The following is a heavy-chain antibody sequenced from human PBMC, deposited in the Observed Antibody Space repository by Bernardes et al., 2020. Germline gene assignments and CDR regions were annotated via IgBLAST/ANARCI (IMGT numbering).Heavy chain of an antibody. D-gene: IGHD4-17*01. CDR1: GFTFDNYA. V-gene: IGHV3-23*01. CDR3: AKAGVTSATTNYYYYMDV. CDR2: ISGSGVNT. J-gene: IGHJ6*03. Sequence: GGSLRLSCAASGFTFDNYAMTWVRQAPGRGLEWVSGISGSGVNTYYADSVQGRFTISRDNSKNMLYLQWNSLRADDTAVYYCAKAGVTSATTNYYYYMDVWGKGTTVTVAS.